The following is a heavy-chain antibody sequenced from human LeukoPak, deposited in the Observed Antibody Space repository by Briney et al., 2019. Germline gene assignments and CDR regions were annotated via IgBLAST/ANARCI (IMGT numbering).Heavy chain of an antibody. Sequence: GGSLRLSCAASGFTFSSYAMSWVRQAPGKGLEWVSSISSSSNYIYYADSVKGRFTISRDNAKNSLVLQMSSLRVGDAGVYYCARDMGYCDSTNCGHYYYGMDVWGQGTTVTVSS. CDR3: ARDMGYCDSTNCGHYYYGMDV. D-gene: IGHD2-2*01. CDR1: GFTFSSYA. CDR2: ISSSSNYI. V-gene: IGHV3-21*01. J-gene: IGHJ6*02.